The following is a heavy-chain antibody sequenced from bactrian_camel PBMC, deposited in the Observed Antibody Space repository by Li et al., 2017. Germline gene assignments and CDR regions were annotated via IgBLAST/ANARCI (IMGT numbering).Heavy chain of an antibody. Sequence: HVQLVESGGGSVQAGGSLRLSCRHSGYSVASDCVGWFHQVPGKDREGVARIWTGVEVPYYTDSVSGRYTISHDKARNTVYLEMNSLKPEDSAMYYCAAHYGLDYCTRVPSSFGYWGQGTQVTVS. CDR2: IWTGVEVP. D-gene: IGHD5*01. J-gene: IGHJ6*01. CDR3: AAHYGLDYCTRVPSSFGY. CDR1: GYSVASDC. V-gene: IGHV3S63*01.